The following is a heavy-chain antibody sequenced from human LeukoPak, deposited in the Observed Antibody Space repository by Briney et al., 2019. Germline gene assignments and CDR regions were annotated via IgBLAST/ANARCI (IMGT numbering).Heavy chain of an antibody. CDR2: IYHSGST. J-gene: IGHJ4*02. D-gene: IGHD3-22*01. V-gene: IGHV4-30-2*01. CDR1: GGPISSGGYS. CDR3: ARGGYYYDSSGYYHFDY. Sequence: SQTLSLTCAVSGGPISSGGYSWSWIRQPPGKGLEWIGYIYHSGSTYYNPSLKSRVTISVDRSKNQFSLKLSSVTAADTAVYYCARGGYYYDSSGYYHFDYWGQGTLVTVSS.